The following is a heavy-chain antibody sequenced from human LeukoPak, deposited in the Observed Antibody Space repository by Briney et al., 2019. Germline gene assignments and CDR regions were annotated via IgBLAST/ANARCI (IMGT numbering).Heavy chain of an antibody. D-gene: IGHD2-15*01. CDR3: ARWDVVVAATSAFDY. J-gene: IGHJ4*02. V-gene: IGHV3-21*01. CDR2: ISSSSSYR. CDR1: GFTFSSDS. Sequence: GGSLRLSCAASGFTFSSDSMNWVRQAPGKGLEWVSSISSSSSYRYYADSVKGRFTISRDNAKNSLYLQMNSLRAEDTAVYYCARWDVVVAATSAFDYWGQGTLVTVSS.